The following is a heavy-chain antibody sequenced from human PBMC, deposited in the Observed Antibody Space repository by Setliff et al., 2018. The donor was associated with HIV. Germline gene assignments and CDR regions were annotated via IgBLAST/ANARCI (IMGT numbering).Heavy chain of an antibody. CDR2: ISAYNGNT. V-gene: IGHV1-18*01. CDR3: ARESNSASSSSGWYLPDY. Sequence: ASVKVSCKASGYTFISYGISWVRQAPGQGLEWMGWISAYNGNTNYAQKLQGRVTMTTDTSTSTAYTELRSLRSDDTAVYYCARESNSASSSSGWYLPDYWGQGTLVTVSS. J-gene: IGHJ4*02. CDR1: GYTFISYG. D-gene: IGHD6-19*01.